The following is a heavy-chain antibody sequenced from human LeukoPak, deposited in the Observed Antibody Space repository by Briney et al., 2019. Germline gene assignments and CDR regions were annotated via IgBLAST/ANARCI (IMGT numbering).Heavy chain of an antibody. V-gene: IGHV4-61*01. CDR2: IYYSGST. Sequence: SETLSLTCTVSGGSVSSGSYYWSWIRQPPGKGLEWIGYIYYSGSTNYNLSLKSRVTISVDTSKNQFSLKLSSVTAADTAVYYCARYKGKANWFDPWGQGTLVTVSS. D-gene: IGHD1-1*01. CDR3: ARYKGKANWFDP. J-gene: IGHJ5*02. CDR1: GGSVSSGSYY.